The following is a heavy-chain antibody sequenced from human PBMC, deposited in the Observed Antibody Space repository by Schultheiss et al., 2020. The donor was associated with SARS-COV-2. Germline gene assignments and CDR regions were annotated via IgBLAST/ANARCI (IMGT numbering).Heavy chain of an antibody. V-gene: IGHV4-59*05. CDR3: AGRERSSTFDY. CDR2: IYHSGST. CDR1: GGSISSYY. J-gene: IGHJ4*02. Sequence: SETLSLTCTVSGGSISSYYWGWIRQPPGKGLEWIGSIYHSGSTYYNPSLKSRVTISVDTSKNQFSLKLSSVTAADTAVYYCAGRERSSTFDYWGQGTLVTVSS. D-gene: IGHD6-6*01.